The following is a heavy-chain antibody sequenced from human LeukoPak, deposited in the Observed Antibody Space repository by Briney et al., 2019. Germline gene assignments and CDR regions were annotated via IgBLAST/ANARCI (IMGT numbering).Heavy chain of an antibody. CDR3: ARDRGYCSSTSCKGYFDL. CDR1: GGTFSSYA. Sequence: VASLKVSCKASGGTFSSYAISWVRQDPGQGLEWMGGIIPIFGTANYAQKFQGRVTITADESTSTAYMELSSLRSEDTAVYYCARDRGYCSSTSCKGYFDLWGRGTLVTVSS. V-gene: IGHV1-69*13. J-gene: IGHJ2*01. CDR2: IIPIFGTA. D-gene: IGHD2-2*01.